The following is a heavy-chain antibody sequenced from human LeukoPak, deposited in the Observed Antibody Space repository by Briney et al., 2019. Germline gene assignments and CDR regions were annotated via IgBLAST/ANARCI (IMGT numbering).Heavy chain of an antibody. J-gene: IGHJ5*02. D-gene: IGHD4-17*01. CDR3: ERATVTTFNWFDP. V-gene: IGHV1-8*03. CDR1: GYTFTSYD. Sequence: ASVKVSCKASGYTFTSYDINWVRQATGQGLEWMGWMNPNSGNTGYAQKFQGRVTITADESTSTAYMELRSLRSEDTAVYYCERATVTTFNWFDPWGQGTVVTVSS. CDR2: MNPNSGNT.